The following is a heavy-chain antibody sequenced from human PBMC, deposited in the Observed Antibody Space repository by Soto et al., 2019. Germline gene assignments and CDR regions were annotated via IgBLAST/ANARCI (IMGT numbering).Heavy chain of an antibody. CDR1: GFTFDSHE. D-gene: IGHD2-2*01. V-gene: IGHV3-23*01. Sequence: EVHLLESGGGLVQPGGSLRLSCAASGFTFDSHEMSWVRQAPGKGLEWVSTISARGGSTYYAPSVKGRFTVSRDNSKNTLYLQMSSLRDEDTALYYCAKYCVSTSCYARHFDSWGQGTLVTVSS. CDR3: AKYCVSTSCYARHFDS. CDR2: ISARGGST. J-gene: IGHJ4*02.